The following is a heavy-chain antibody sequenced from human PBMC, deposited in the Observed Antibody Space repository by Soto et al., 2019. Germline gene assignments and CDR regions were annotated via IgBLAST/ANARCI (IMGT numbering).Heavy chain of an antibody. CDR3: ARVRFGELV. J-gene: IGHJ4*02. D-gene: IGHD3-10*01. CDR1: GFTFSSYA. Sequence: EVQLLESGGGLVQPGGPLILSCAASGFTFSSYAMSWVRQAPGKGLEWVSIIGVGGGDRYYPESVKGRFTISGDNSKDTLYLEMNSVRDEDTGVYYCARVRFGELVWGQGTLVTVSS. V-gene: IGHV3-23*01. CDR2: IGVGGGDR.